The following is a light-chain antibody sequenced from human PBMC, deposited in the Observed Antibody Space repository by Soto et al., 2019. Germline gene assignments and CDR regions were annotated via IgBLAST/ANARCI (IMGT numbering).Light chain of an antibody. CDR3: AAWDDSLSGSV. V-gene: IGLV1-47*01. CDR1: SSNIGSNY. Sequence: QSVLTRPPSASGTPGQRVTISCSGSSSNIGSNYVYWYQQLPGTAPKLLIYRNNQRPSGVPDRFSGSKSGTSASLAISGLRSEDEADYYCAAWDDSLSGSVFGTGTKVTVL. J-gene: IGLJ1*01. CDR2: RNN.